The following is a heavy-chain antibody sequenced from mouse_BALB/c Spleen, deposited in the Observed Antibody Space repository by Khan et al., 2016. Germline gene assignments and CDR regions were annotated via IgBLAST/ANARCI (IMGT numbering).Heavy chain of an antibody. D-gene: IGHD2-1*01. Sequence: QVQLQQPGAELLKPGTSVKLSCKASGYNFTSYWINWVKLRPGQGLEWIGNIYPDSGSTNYNEKFKIKATLTVDTSSSTAYMQLSSLASEDSALYYCARDGNYYFDYWGQGTTLTVSS. CDR2: IYPDSGST. CDR1: GYNFTSYW. CDR3: ARDGNYYFDY. V-gene: IGHV1-55*01. J-gene: IGHJ2*01.